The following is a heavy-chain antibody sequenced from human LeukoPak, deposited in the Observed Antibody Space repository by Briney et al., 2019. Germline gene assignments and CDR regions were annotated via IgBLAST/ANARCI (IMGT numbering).Heavy chain of an antibody. J-gene: IGHJ4*02. CDR2: INPNSGGT. Sequence: GPSVTLSSTSSVYTFTIYYMHWLRQAPGQPLEWMGWINPNSGGTNYAHEFQARDTMTRDTAISTAYMELSRLRSDDTAVHYCATYYSSRGYYFDYWGRGAVVTVSS. D-gene: IGHD3-10*01. CDR1: VYTFTIYY. CDR3: ATYYSSRGYYFDY. V-gene: IGHV1-2*07.